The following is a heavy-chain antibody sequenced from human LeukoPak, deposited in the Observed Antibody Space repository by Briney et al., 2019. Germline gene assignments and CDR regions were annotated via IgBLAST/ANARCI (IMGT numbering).Heavy chain of an antibody. CDR1: GFTFSSYC. J-gene: IGHJ4*02. Sequence: GRSLRLSHAPSGFTFSSYCMSWVRQDPRKWLEWVSSIIRSSSYIYYADTVKGRFTISRDNAKNSLYLQMNSLRAEDTAVYYCATAPERWRPPHAVDYWGQGTLVTVSS. CDR3: ATAPERWRPPHAVDY. D-gene: IGHD5-24*01. V-gene: IGHV3-21*01. CDR2: IIRSSSYI.